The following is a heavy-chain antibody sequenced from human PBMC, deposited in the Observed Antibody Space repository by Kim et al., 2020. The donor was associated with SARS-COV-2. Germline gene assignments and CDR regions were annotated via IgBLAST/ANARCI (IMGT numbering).Heavy chain of an antibody. Sequence: SETLSLTCAVSGDVISSSNWWTWVRQPPGKGLEWIGEIFHSGTTNYNPSLKSRVTISVDKSKNHFSLNLNSVTAADTAVYYCARGGNLGGTGLGLDFWGQRTLVTVSS. CDR2: IFHSGTT. J-gene: IGHJ4*02. V-gene: IGHV4-4*02. CDR1: GDVISSSNW. D-gene: IGHD2-15*01. CDR3: ARGGNLGGTGLGLDF.